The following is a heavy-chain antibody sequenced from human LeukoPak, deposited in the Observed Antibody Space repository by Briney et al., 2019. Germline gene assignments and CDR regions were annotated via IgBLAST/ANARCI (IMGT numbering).Heavy chain of an antibody. V-gene: IGHV3-33*06. CDR2: IWYDGSNK. Sequence: GGSLRLSCAASGFTFSSYGMHWVRQAPGKGLEWVAVIWYDGSNKYYADSVKGRFTISRDNSKNTLYLQMNSLRAEDTAVYYCAKDSRRPCSGYERVPDYWGQGTLVTVSS. D-gene: IGHD5-12*01. J-gene: IGHJ4*02. CDR1: GFTFSSYG. CDR3: AKDSRRPCSGYERVPDY.